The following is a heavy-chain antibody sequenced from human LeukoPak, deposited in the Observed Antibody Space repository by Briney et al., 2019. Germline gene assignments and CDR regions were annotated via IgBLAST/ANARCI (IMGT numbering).Heavy chain of an antibody. CDR2: ISNFGDII. CDR3: AKDATAVIGTVYMDV. V-gene: IGHV3-48*03. D-gene: IGHD4-11*01. Sequence: GGSLRLSCAASGFTFSNYEMNWVRQAPGKGLEWISHISNFGDIIHYADSVEGRFTISRDSAKNSLYLQMNSLRAEDTAVYYCAKDATAVIGTVYMDVWGKGTTVTISS. CDR1: GFTFSNYE. J-gene: IGHJ6*03.